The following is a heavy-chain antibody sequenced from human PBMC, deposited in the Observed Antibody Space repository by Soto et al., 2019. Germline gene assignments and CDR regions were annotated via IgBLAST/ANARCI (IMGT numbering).Heavy chain of an antibody. Sequence: EVQVVDSGGGLVQPGGSLRLSCAASGFTFGSHWMTWVRQVPGKGLEWVANINQDGSDKYYVDSVKGRFTISRDNVKNSLYLRMNSLRVDDSAVYYCATSMRHTLNSGGQGTLVTVSS. D-gene: IGHD2-8*01. CDR1: GFTFGSHW. V-gene: IGHV3-7*01. J-gene: IGHJ5*01. CDR2: INQDGSDK. CDR3: ATSMRHTLNS.